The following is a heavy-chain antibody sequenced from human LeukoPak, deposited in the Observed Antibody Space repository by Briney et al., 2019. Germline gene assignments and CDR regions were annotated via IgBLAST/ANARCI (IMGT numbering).Heavy chain of an antibody. CDR3: AREPDNSGGNLHFDY. CDR1: GYTFTVYY. D-gene: IGHD2-15*01. Sequence: ASVKVSCKASGYTFTVYYMHWVRQAPGQGLEWMGWINPNSGGTNYAQKFQGWVTMTRDTSISTAYMELSRLRSDDTAVYYCAREPDNSGGNLHFDYWGQGTLVTVSS. CDR2: INPNSGGT. V-gene: IGHV1-2*04. J-gene: IGHJ4*02.